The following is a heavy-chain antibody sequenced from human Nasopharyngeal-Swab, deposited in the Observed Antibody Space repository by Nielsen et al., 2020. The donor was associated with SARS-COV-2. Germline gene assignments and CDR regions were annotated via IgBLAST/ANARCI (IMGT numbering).Heavy chain of an antibody. V-gene: IGHV3-21*01. CDR3: ARPLYYYDSSGYSNYYFDY. J-gene: IGHJ4*02. D-gene: IGHD3-22*01. Sequence: VRQAPGKGLEWVSSISSSSSYIYYADSVKGRFTISRDNAKNSLYLQMNSLRAEDTAVYYCARPLYYYDSSGYSNYYFDYWGQGTLVTVSS. CDR2: ISSSSSYI.